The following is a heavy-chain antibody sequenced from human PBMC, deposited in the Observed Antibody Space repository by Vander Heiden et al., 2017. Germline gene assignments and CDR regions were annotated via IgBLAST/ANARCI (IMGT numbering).Heavy chain of an antibody. J-gene: IGHJ4*02. D-gene: IGHD2-2*02. CDR1: GAAISSSSYY. CDR3: ARQAYCSSISCYKFDY. V-gene: IGHV4-39*01. CDR2: IYYGGST. Sequence: QLQLQESGPGLVKPSETLSLSCTVSGAAISSSSYYWGWIRQPPGKGLEWIGTIYYGGSTYYNSSLKSRVTISIGTSKNQFSLKLSSVTAADTAVYYCARQAYCSSISCYKFDYWGQGTLVTVSS.